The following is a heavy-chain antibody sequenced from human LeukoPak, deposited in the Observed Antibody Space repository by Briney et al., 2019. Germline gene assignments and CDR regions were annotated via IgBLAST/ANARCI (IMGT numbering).Heavy chain of an antibody. J-gene: IGHJ4*02. D-gene: IGHD6-13*01. CDR1: GFTFSNHA. V-gene: IGHV3-30*04. Sequence: GGSLRLSCAASGFTFSNHAMHWVRQAPGTGLEWVALISYDGSDKYYVDSVKGRFTISRDKSKNTLYLQMNSLRAEDTAVYYCARGRSLIAAAVTGYLDYWGQGTLVTVSS. CDR2: ISYDGSDK. CDR3: ARGRSLIAAAVTGYLDY.